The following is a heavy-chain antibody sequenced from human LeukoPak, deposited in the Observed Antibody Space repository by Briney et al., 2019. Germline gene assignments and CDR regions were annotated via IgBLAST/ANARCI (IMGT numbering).Heavy chain of an antibody. J-gene: IGHJ5*02. D-gene: IGHD6-13*01. V-gene: IGHV1-18*01. Sequence: ASVKVSCKASGYTFTSYGISWVRQAPGQGLEWMGWINAYNGNTNYAQKFQGRVTMTTDTSTSTAYMELRSLRSDDTAVYYCARDQWVAAVGTVSWLDPWGQGTLVTVSS. CDR3: ARDQWVAAVGTVSWLDP. CDR2: INAYNGNT. CDR1: GYTFTSYG.